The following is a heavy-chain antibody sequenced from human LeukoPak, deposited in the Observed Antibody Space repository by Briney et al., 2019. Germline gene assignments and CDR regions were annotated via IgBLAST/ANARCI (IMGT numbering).Heavy chain of an antibody. Sequence: GGSLRLSCAASGFTFSDYYMSWIRQAPGKGLEWVSYISKSGDTIYYADSLKGRFSISRDNTKNSLYLQMNSLRAEDTAVYYCARGHYALDAWGQGTTVTVSS. CDR3: ARGHYALDA. V-gene: IGHV3-11*01. J-gene: IGHJ6*02. CDR1: GFTFSDYY. CDR2: ISKSGDTI.